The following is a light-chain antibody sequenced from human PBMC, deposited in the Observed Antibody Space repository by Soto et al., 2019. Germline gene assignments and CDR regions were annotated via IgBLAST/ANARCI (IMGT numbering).Light chain of an antibody. CDR3: ISYAGSSIWV. Sequence: QSVLTQPPSASGSPGQSVTISCNGTSSDVGAYNYVSWYQQHPGKAPKLMIYDVTKRPSGVPDCFSGSKSGNTASLTVSGLQAEDEADYYCISYAGSSIWVFGGGTKVTVL. J-gene: IGLJ3*02. CDR2: DVT. CDR1: SSDVGAYNY. V-gene: IGLV2-8*01.